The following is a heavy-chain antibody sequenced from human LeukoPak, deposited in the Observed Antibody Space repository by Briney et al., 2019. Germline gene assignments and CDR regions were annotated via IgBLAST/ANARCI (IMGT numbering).Heavy chain of an antibody. V-gene: IGHV4-39*07. CDR2: IYYSGST. D-gene: IGHD1-26*01. J-gene: IGHJ4*02. CDR3: ARGLAWELLVPFDF. Sequence: SETLSLTCTVSGGSISSSSYYWGWIRQPLGKGLEWIGSIYYSGSTYYNPSLKSRVTMSVDTSKNQFSLRLNSVTAADTATYYCARGLAWELLVPFDFWGQGTLVTVSS. CDR1: GGSISSSSYY.